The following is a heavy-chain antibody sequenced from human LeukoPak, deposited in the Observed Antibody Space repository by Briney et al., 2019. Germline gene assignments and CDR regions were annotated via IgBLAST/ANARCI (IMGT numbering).Heavy chain of an antibody. D-gene: IGHD1-26*01. CDR1: GYSFTSYC. CDR2: IYPGDSGP. J-gene: IGHJ3*01. V-gene: IGHV5-51*01. Sequence: GESLKISCQVSGYSFTSYCIGWVRQMPGKDLEWMGIIYPGDSGPTYSPSFQGQVTISVDKSINTAYLQWSSLQASDTAMYYCGMSGDRVPLQDDVFDVWGQGTMVTVST. CDR3: GMSGDRVPLQDDVFDV.